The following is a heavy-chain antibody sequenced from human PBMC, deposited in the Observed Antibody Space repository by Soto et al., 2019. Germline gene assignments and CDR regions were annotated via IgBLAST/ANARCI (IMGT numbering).Heavy chain of an antibody. Sequence: SLRLSCAASGFTFTRYSMNWVRQAPGKGLEWVSSISSTTNYIYYGDSMKGRFTISRDYAKNSLYLEMNSLRAEDTAVYYCARESEDLTSNFDYWGQGTLVTVSS. CDR1: GFTFTRYS. CDR3: ARESEDLTSNFDY. CDR2: ISSTTNYI. V-gene: IGHV3-21*06. J-gene: IGHJ4*02.